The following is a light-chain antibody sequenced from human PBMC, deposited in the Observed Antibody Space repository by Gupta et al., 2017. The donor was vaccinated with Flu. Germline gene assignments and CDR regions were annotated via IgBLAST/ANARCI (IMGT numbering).Light chain of an antibody. Sequence: SDVGGYNYVSWYQQHPGKAPKLMIYEVSKRPSGVPDRFSGSKSGNTASLTVSGLQAEDEAEYYCSSYAGSNNFGVVFGGGTKLTVL. CDR2: EVS. CDR1: SDVGGYNY. V-gene: IGLV2-8*01. J-gene: IGLJ2*01. CDR3: SSYAGSNNFGVV.